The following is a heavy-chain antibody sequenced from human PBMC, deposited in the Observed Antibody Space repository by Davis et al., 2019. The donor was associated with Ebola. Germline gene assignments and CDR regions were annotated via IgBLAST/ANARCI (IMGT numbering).Heavy chain of an antibody. CDR3: AKDSGYCSSTSCLFYYYYGMDV. Sequence: GGSLRLSCTASGLTFSSYGMHWVRQAPGKGLEWVAVISYDGSNKYYADSVKGRFTISRDNSKNTLYLQMNSLRAEDTAVYYCAKDSGYCSSTSCLFYYYYGMDVWGQGTTVTVSS. CDR2: ISYDGSNK. V-gene: IGHV3-30*18. J-gene: IGHJ6*02. D-gene: IGHD2-2*01. CDR1: GLTFSSYG.